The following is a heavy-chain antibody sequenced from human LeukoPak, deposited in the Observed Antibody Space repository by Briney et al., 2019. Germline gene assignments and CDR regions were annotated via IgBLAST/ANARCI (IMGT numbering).Heavy chain of an antibody. V-gene: IGHV1-24*01. J-gene: IGHJ4*02. CDR2: FDPEDGET. Sequence: ASVKVSCKVSGYTLTELSMHWVRQAPGKGLEWMGGFDPEDGETIYAQKFQGRVTMTEDTSTDTAYMELRSLRSDDTAVYYCARTVTLGDYEGLDYWGQGTLVTVSS. CDR1: GYTLTELS. D-gene: IGHD4-17*01. CDR3: ARTVTLGDYEGLDY.